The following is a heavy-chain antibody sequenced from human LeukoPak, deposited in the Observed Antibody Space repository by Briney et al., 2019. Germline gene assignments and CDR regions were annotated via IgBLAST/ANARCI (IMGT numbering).Heavy chain of an antibody. CDR1: GFTFSDYY. CDR2: ISSSGSTI. J-gene: IGHJ4*02. CDR3: ARDLGQLPAPSVRYSGYDYFDY. D-gene: IGHD5-12*01. V-gene: IGHV3-11*01. Sequence: PGGSLRLSCAASGFTFSDYYMNWIRQAPGKGLEWVSYISSSGSTIYYADSVKGRFTISRDNAKNSLYLQMNSLRAEDTAVYYCARDLGQLPAPSVRYSGYDYFDYWGQGTLVTVSS.